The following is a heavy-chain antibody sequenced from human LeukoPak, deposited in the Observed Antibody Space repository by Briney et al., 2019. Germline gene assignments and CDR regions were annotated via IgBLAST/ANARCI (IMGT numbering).Heavy chain of an antibody. CDR3: ARQGAASLYSYGLDV. D-gene: IGHD6-25*01. Sequence: PGGSLRLSCAASGFTSSSYSINWVRQAPGKGLEWVSYISSSSRTIYYADSVKGRFTTSRDNAKNSLFLQMNSLRDEDTAVYYCARQGAASLYSYGLDVWGQGTTVTVSS. J-gene: IGHJ6*02. CDR2: ISSSSRTI. CDR1: GFTSSSYS. V-gene: IGHV3-48*02.